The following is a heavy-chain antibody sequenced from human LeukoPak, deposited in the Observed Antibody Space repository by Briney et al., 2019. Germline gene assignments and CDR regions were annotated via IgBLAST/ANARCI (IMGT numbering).Heavy chain of an antibody. J-gene: IGHJ5*02. CDR2: ISYDGNNK. V-gene: IGHV3-30-3*01. CDR1: GFTLSSYA. Sequence: PGGSLRLSCAASGFTLSSYAMNWARQAPGKGLEWVAVISYDGNNKFYADSVKGRFTISRDISKNTVYLQMNSLTPEDTAVYYCARGASGSYSWFDPWGQGTLVTVSS. CDR3: ARGASGSYSWFDP. D-gene: IGHD1-26*01.